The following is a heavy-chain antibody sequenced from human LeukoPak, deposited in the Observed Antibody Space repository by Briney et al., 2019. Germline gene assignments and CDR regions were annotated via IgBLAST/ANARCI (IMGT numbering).Heavy chain of an antibody. J-gene: IGHJ4*02. CDR3: ARDRYSSSWYAQVWDKVKTNLDY. V-gene: IGHV4-39*07. CDR2: IFYSAST. D-gene: IGHD6-13*01. CDR1: GGSVSSRTYY. Sequence: SETLSLTCTVSGGSVSSRTYYWGWIRQPPGKGLEWIGTIFYSASTYYNPSLKSRVTISVDTSKNQFSLKLSSVTAADTAVYYCARDRYSSSWYAQVWDKVKTNLDYWGQGTLVTVSS.